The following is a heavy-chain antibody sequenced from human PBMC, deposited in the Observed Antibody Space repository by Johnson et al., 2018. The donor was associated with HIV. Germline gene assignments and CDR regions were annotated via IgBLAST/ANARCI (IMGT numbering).Heavy chain of an antibody. CDR3: AKDQGHDYGDYVLYAFDI. D-gene: IGHD4-17*01. V-gene: IGHV3-30*02. Sequence: QVQVVESGGGVVQPGGSLRLSCAASGFTFSSYGMHWVRQAPGKGLEWVAFIRYDGSNKYYADSVKGRFTISRDTSKNTLYLQMNSLRAEDTAVYYCAKDQGHDYGDYVLYAFDIWGQGTMVTVSS. CDR2: IRYDGSNK. CDR1: GFTFSSYG. J-gene: IGHJ3*02.